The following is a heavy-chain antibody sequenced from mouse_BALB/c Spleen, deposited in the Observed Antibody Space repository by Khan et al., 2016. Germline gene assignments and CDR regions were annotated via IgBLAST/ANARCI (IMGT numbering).Heavy chain of an antibody. CDR2: IDPYFGVT. V-gene: IGHV1S135*01. CDR1: GYSFTGYN. Sequence: LQPSGPELEKPGASVKISCKASGYSFTGYNINWVKQSHGKSLEWIGNIDPYFGVTNYNQKFKGRATLTVDNSSSPAYMQLNGLTSEDSGVYYCARSKFGNYDFYGMDYWGQGTSVTVSS. CDR3: ARSKFGNYDFYGMDY. D-gene: IGHD2-10*02. J-gene: IGHJ4*01.